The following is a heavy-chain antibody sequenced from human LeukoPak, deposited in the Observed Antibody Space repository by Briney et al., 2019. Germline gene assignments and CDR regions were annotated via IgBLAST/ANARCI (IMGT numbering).Heavy chain of an antibody. V-gene: IGHV1-69*05. J-gene: IGHJ4*02. Sequence: ASVKVSCKASGGTFSSYAISWVRQAPGQGLEWMGGIIPIFGTANYAQKFQGRVTMTRDTSISTAYMELSRLRSDDTAVYYCARSSRYDIWTGYPYWGQGTLVTVSP. CDR3: ARSSRYDIWTGYPY. CDR1: GGTFSSYA. D-gene: IGHD3-9*01. CDR2: IIPIFGTA.